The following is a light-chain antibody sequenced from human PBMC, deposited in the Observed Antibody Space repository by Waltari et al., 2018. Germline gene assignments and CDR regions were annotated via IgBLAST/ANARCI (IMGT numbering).Light chain of an antibody. CDR3: QQYYSTPLT. CDR1: QSVVYSSNNKNY. V-gene: IGKV4-1*01. J-gene: IGKJ4*01. CDR2: WAS. Sequence: DIVMTQSLDSLALSLGERATINCRSSQSVVYSSNNKNYLAWYQQKPGQPPKLLIYWASTRESGVPDRFSGSGSGTDFTLTISSLQAEDVAVYYCQQYYSTPLTFGGGTKVEI.